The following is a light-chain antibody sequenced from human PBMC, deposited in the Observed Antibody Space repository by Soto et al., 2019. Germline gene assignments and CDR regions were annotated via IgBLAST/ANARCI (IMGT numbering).Light chain of an antibody. CDR3: QHYNIYSET. CDR2: KAS. J-gene: IGKJ1*01. V-gene: IGKV1-5*03. Sequence: DIQMTQSPSTLSVSVGDRVTITCRASQSISSWLAWYQQKPGKAPKILIYKASILESGVPSRFSGSGSGTEFTLTISSLQPDDFATYYCQHYNIYSETFGQGTKVDIK. CDR1: QSISSW.